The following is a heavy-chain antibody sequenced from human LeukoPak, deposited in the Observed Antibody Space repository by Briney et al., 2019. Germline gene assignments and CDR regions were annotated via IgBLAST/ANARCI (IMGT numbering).Heavy chain of an antibody. CDR3: AREGGYDPFEY. J-gene: IGHJ4*02. V-gene: IGHV3-74*01. CDR1: GITFSYYW. D-gene: IGHD5-12*01. CDR2: IYADGRSA. Sequence: GGSLRLSCAASGITFSYYWMHWVRQAPGKGLVWVSRIYADGRSATYADSVRGRFTIYRDKAKNTLYLQMNSLRAEDTAVYYCAREGGYDPFEYWGQGTLVTVSS.